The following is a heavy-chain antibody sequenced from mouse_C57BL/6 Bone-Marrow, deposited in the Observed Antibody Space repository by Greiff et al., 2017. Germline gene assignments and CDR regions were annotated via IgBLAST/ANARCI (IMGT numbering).Heavy chain of an antibody. V-gene: IGHV1-4*01. Sequence: QVQLKESGAELARPGASVKMSCKASGYTFTSYTMHWVKQRPGQGLEWIGYINPSSGYTKYNQKFKDKATLTADKSSSTAYMQLSSLTSEDSAVYYCARDFITTVVAHFDYWGQGTTLTVSS. CDR2: INPSSGYT. J-gene: IGHJ2*01. CDR1: GYTFTSYT. CDR3: ARDFITTVVAHFDY. D-gene: IGHD1-1*01.